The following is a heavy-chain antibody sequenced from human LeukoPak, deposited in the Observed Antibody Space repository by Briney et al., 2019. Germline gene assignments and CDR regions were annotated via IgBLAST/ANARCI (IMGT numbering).Heavy chain of an antibody. D-gene: IGHD3-22*01. CDR2: ISGSGGST. J-gene: IGHJ4*02. Sequence: GGSLRLSCAASGFTFSSYAMSWVRQAPGKGLEWVSGISGSGGSTYYADSVKGRFTISRDNSKNTLYLQMNSLRAEDTAVYYCEKGDYYDSSDYKLPFDYWGQGTLVTVSS. V-gene: IGHV3-23*01. CDR1: GFTFSSYA. CDR3: EKGDYYDSSDYKLPFDY.